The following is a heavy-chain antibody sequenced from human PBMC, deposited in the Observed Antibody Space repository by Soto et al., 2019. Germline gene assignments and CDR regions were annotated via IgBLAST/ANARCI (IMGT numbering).Heavy chain of an antibody. J-gene: IGHJ6*02. CDR2: IGTAGAP. V-gene: IGHV3-13*05. CDR3: ARGSTYSGLDV. Sequence: QPGGSLRLSCAASGFTFNSYDMHWVRQVTGKGLEWVSAIGTAGAPYYPGSVKGRFTISRENAKNSLYLQMNSLRDGDTAVYYCARGSTYSGLDVWGQGTTVTVSS. CDR1: GFTFNSYD.